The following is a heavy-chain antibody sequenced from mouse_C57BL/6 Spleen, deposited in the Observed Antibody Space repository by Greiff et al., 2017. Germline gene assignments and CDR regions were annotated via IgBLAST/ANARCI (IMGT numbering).Heavy chain of an antibody. CDR3: AMDGYDGSAMDY. D-gene: IGHD2-2*01. CDR2: INPYNGDT. V-gene: IGHV1-20*01. J-gene: IGHJ4*01. Sequence: VQLQQSGPELVKPGDSVKISCKASGYSFTGYFMNWVMQSHGKSLEWIGRINPYNGDTFYNQKFKGKATLTVDKSSSTAHMELRSLTSEDSAVYYCAMDGYDGSAMDYWGQGTSVTVSS. CDR1: GYSFTGYF.